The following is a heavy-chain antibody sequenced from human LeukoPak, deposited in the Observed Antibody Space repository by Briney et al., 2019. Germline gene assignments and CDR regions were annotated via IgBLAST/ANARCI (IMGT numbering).Heavy chain of an antibody. CDR1: GFTFSSYG. CDR3: AREPPGSSRQYYYYGMDV. V-gene: IGHV3-33*01. D-gene: IGHD2-15*01. CDR2: IWYDGSNK. J-gene: IGHJ6*02. Sequence: GGSLRLSCAASGFTFSSYGMHWVRQAPGKGLEWVAVIWYDGSNKYYADSVKGRFTTSRDNSKNTLYLQMNSLRAEDTAVYYCAREPPGSSRQYYYYGMDVWGQGTTVTVSS.